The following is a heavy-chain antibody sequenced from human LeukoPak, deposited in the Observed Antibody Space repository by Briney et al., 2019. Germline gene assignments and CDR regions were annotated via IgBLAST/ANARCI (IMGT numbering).Heavy chain of an antibody. V-gene: IGHV4-31*03. Sequence: SETLSLTCTVSGGSISSGGYYWSWIRQHPGKGLEWIGYIYYSGSTYYNPSLKSRVTISVDTSKNQFPLKLSSVTAADTAVYYCARGYYYDSSGYPFDYWGQGTLVTVSS. J-gene: IGHJ4*02. D-gene: IGHD3-22*01. CDR1: GGSISSGGYY. CDR3: ARGYYYDSSGYPFDY. CDR2: IYYSGST.